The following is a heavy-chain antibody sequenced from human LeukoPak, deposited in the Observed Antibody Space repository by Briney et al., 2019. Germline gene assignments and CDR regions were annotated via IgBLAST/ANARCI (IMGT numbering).Heavy chain of an antibody. CDR2: IYYSGST. J-gene: IGHJ4*02. V-gene: IGHV4-39*01. CDR1: GGSISSSSYY. Sequence: PSETLSLTCTVSGGSISSSSYYWGWIRQPPGKGLEWIGSIYYSGSTYYNPSLKSRVTISVDTSKNQFSLKLSSVTAADTAVYYCASLRVVMSVTVVIPYWGQGTLVTVSS. CDR3: ASLRVVMSVTVVIPY. D-gene: IGHD3-22*01.